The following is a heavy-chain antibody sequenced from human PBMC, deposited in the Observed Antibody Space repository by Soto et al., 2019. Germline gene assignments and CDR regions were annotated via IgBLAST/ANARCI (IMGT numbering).Heavy chain of an antibody. CDR1: GFTFSNAW. D-gene: IGHD1-26*01. CDR3: ASYSETTGSV. J-gene: IGHJ4*02. Sequence: KAGGSLRRSCADSGFTFSNAWMTWVRQAPGKGLEWVGRIKSRADGGTTDYAAPVKGRFTISRDDSKNTLYLQMNSLKTEDTAVYYCASYSETTGSVWGPGTLVTVSS. V-gene: IGHV3-15*01. CDR2: IKSRADGGTT.